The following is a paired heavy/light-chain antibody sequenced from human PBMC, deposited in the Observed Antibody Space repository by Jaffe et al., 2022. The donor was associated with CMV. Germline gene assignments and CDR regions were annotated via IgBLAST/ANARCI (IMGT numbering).Heavy chain of an antibody. CDR3: ARDSVFADIVVPHNMDV. Sequence: EVQLVESGGVLVQPGGSLRLSCATSGFTFSRYWMHWVRQAPGKGLVWVSRINSDGSNANYADSVQGRFTISRDNAKNALYLQMNSLRAEDTAVYYCARDSVFADIVVPHNMDVWGKGTTVTVSS. CDR1: GFTFSRYW. CDR2: INSDGSNA. J-gene: IGHJ6*03. V-gene: IGHV3-74*01. D-gene: IGHD2-15*01.
Light chain of an antibody. J-gene: IGKJ4*01. Sequence: DIQMTQSPSSVSASVGHRVTITCRASQSITTYLNWYQVKPGKAPKLLIYAASSLQSGAPSRFSGSGSGTDFTLTISSLQPEDFATYYCQQSYSLPLTFGGGTNVEVK. CDR3: QQSYSLPLT. V-gene: IGKV1-39*01. CDR1: QSITTY. CDR2: AAS.